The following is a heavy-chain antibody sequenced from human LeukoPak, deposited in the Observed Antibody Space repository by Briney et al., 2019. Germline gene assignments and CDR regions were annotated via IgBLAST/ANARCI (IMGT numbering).Heavy chain of an antibody. Sequence: SSETLSLTCAVSGGSISSGGYSWSWIRQPPGKGLEWIGYIYHSGSTYYNPSLKSRVTISVDRSKNQFSLKLSSVTAADTAVYYCARGRSTTVVTLDYWGQGTLVTVSS. CDR1: GGSISSGGYS. V-gene: IGHV4-30-2*01. J-gene: IGHJ4*02. CDR2: IYHSGST. CDR3: ARGRSTTVVTLDY. D-gene: IGHD4-17*01.